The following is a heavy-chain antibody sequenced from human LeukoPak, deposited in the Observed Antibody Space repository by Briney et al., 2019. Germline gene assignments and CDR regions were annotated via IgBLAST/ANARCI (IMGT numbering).Heavy chain of an antibody. D-gene: IGHD3-10*01. J-gene: IGHJ4*02. Sequence: PGRSLRLSCAASGFTFDDYAMHWVRQAPGKGLEWVAFIRYDGSNKYYADSVKGRFTISRDNSKNTLYLQMNSLRAEDTAVYYCAKSAQITMVRGVFFDYWGQGTLVTVSS. V-gene: IGHV3-30*02. CDR2: IRYDGSNK. CDR3: AKSAQITMVRGVFFDY. CDR1: GFTFDDYA.